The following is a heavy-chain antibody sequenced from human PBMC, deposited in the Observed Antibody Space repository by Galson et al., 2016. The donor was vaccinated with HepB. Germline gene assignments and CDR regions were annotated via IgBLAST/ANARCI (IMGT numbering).Heavy chain of an antibody. CDR1: GFIVSSHY. CDR3: ARDPGRIASAGHLDP. Sequence: SLRLSCAGSGFIVSSHYMNWVRQTPGKGLEWVAIIYSGGATYYADSVKGRFTISRDNPNNPVYLQMNSLRGEDTAVYYCARDPGRIASAGHLDPWGQGTLVTVSS. J-gene: IGHJ5*02. V-gene: IGHV3-53*01. CDR2: IYSGGAT. D-gene: IGHD6-13*01.